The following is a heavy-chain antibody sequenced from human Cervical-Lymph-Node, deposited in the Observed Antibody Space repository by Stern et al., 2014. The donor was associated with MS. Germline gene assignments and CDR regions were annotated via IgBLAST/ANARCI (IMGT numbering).Heavy chain of an antibody. CDR1: GGTFSKFP. J-gene: IGHJ5*02. Sequence: VQLAKSGGEVTKPGSSVKVSCEASGGTFSKFPSSWVRQAPGQGLEWMGGIFPVYGTPTYAQEFRGRVTISADVSTSTVYIELSSLRSDDTAVYYCALSSETSDRWYSLGYDLWGQGTLVTVSS. CDR2: IFPVYGTP. D-gene: IGHD6-13*01. V-gene: IGHV1-69*01. CDR3: ALSSETSDRWYSLGYDL.